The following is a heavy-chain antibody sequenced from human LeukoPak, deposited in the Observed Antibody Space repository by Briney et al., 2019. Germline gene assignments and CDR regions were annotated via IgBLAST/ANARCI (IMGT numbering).Heavy chain of an antibody. CDR2: INPNSGGT. Sequence: GASVKVSCKASGYTFTGYYMHWVRQAPGQGLEWMGWINPNSGGTNYAQKFQGRVTMTRDTSISTAYMELSRLRSDDTAVYYCARGAAAGTSYIFYYYYGMDVWGQGTTVTVSS. D-gene: IGHD6-13*01. V-gene: IGHV1-2*02. J-gene: IGHJ6*02. CDR1: GYTFTGYY. CDR3: ARGAAAGTSYIFYYYYGMDV.